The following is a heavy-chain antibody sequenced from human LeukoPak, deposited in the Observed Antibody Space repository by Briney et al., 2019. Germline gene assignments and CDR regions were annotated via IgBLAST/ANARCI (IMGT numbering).Heavy chain of an antibody. V-gene: IGHV7-4-1*02. CDR1: GYTFTSYA. CDR2: INTNTGNP. CDR3: ARDPSNGYYYDSSGNDY. D-gene: IGHD3-22*01. J-gene: IGHJ4*02. Sequence: ASVKVSCKASGYTFTSYAMNWVRQAPGQGLEWMGWINTNTGNPTYAQGFTGRFVFSLDTSVSTAYLQISSLKAEDTAVYHCARDPSNGYYYDSSGNDYWGQGTLVTVSS.